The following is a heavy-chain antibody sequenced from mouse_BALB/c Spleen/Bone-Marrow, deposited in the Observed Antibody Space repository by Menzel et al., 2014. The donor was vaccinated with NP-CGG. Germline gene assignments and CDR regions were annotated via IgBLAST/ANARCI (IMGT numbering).Heavy chain of an antibody. CDR2: IDPANGNT. Sequence: EVQLQQSGAELVKPGASVKLSCTASGFTITDTYMHWVRQMPEQGLEWIGRIDPANGNTKYDPKFQGKATITADTSSNTAYLQLSSLASEDAAVYYFSCYYYGRSSFTYWGQGTLVTVSA. V-gene: IGHV14-3*02. CDR3: SCYYYGRSSFTY. CDR1: GFTITDTY. J-gene: IGHJ3*01. D-gene: IGHD1-1*01.